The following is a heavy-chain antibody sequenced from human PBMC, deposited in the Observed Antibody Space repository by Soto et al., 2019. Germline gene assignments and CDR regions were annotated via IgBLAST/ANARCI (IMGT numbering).Heavy chain of an antibody. V-gene: IGHV3-30-3*01. D-gene: IGHD6-13*01. Sequence: GGSLRLSCAASGFTFSSYAMHWVRQAPGKGLEWVAVISYDGSNKYYADSVKGRFTISRDNSKNTLYLQMNSLRAEDTAVYYCAREDSSSIYYYGMDVWGQGTTVTVSS. J-gene: IGHJ6*02. CDR1: GFTFSSYA. CDR3: AREDSSSIYYYGMDV. CDR2: ISYDGSNK.